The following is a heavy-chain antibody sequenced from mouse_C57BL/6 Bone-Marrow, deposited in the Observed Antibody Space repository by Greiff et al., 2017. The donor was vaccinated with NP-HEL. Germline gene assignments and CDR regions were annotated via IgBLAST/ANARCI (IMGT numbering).Heavy chain of an antibody. CDR1: GFNIKDYY. D-gene: IGHD1-1*01. Sequence: VQLQQSGAELVKPGASVKLSCTASGFNIKDYYMHWVKQRTEQGLEWIGRIDPEDGETKYAPKFQGKATITADTSSNTAYLQPSSLTSEDTAVYYCANPSITTVVEGWYFDVWGTGTTVTVSS. CDR2: IDPEDGET. J-gene: IGHJ1*03. CDR3: ANPSITTVVEGWYFDV. V-gene: IGHV14-2*01.